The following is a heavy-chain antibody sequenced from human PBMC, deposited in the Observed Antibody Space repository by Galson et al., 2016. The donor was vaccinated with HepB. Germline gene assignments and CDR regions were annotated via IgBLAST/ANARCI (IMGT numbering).Heavy chain of an antibody. CDR1: GFIFDDYA. J-gene: IGHJ2*01. CDR3: AESMNSGWYANWYFDL. D-gene: IGHD6-19*01. CDR2: ISWNSGNI. V-gene: IGHV3-9*01. Sequence: SLRLSCAASGFIFDDYAVHWVRQVSGKGLEWVSGISWNSGNIGYADSVKGRFTISRDNAKNSLYLQMNSLRPEDTALYYCAESMNSGWYANWYFDLWGRGTLVTVSS.